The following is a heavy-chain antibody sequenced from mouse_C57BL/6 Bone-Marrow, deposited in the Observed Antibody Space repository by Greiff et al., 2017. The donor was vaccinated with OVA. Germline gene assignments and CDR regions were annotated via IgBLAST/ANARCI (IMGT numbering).Heavy chain of an antibody. CDR3: ARDRGYYFDY. CDR2: IYYSGTI. J-gene: IGHJ2*01. V-gene: IGHV3-5*01. CDR1: GISITTGNYR. Sequence: VQLQQSGPGLVKPSQTVFLTCTVSGISITTGNYRWSWIRQFPGNKLEWIGYIYYSGTITYNPSLTSRTTITRDTPKTQFFLEMNSLTAEDTATYYCARDRGYYFDYWGQGTTLTVSS.